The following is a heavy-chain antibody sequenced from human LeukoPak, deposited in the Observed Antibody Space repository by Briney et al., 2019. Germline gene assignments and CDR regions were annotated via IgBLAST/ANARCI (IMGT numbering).Heavy chain of an antibody. D-gene: IGHD6-13*01. J-gene: IGHJ4*02. CDR3: ARTPTYSSSWYDDY. CDR2: INHSGST. Sequence: SETLSLTCAVYGGSFSGYYWSWIRQPPGKGLEWIGEINHSGSTNYNPSLKSRVTISVDTSKNQFSLKLSSVTTADTAVYYCARTPTYSSSWYDDYWGQGTLVTVSS. V-gene: IGHV4-34*01. CDR1: GGSFSGYY.